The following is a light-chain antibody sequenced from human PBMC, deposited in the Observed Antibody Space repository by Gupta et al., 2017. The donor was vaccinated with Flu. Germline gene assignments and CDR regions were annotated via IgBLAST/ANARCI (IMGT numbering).Light chain of an antibody. V-gene: IGLV3-21*02. Sequence: SYVLTQPPLVSVAPGQTARITCGGNNIGSKSVHWYQQKPGQAPVLVVYDDSHRPSGIPERFSGSNSGNTATLTISRVEAGDEADYYCQVWDSSSDHPVFGGGTKLTVL. J-gene: IGLJ3*02. CDR2: DDS. CDR1: NIGSKS. CDR3: QVWDSSSDHPV.